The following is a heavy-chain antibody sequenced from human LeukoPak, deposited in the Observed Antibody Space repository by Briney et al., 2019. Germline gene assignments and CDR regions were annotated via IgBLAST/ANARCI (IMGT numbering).Heavy chain of an antibody. CDR1: GGSFSSYT. CDR2: NISILGIA. CDR3: ASSEGCQVVGWFYP. J-gene: IGHJ5*02. Sequence: GASMKVSCKASGGSFSSYTISWLRQAPGQGLEWMGRNISILGIANYAQKFQGRVTITADRSTSTAYMELSRPRSEETAVYYCASSEGCQVVGWFYPWGQGTLVTVSS. V-gene: IGHV1-69*02. D-gene: IGHD3-16*01.